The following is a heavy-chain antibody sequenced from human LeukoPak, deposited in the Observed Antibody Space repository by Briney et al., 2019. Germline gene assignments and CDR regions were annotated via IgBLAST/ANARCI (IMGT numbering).Heavy chain of an antibody. CDR1: GGSISSGSYY. V-gene: IGHV4-61*02. D-gene: IGHD2-8*01. CDR3: ARDSFNGWFDY. Sequence: SETLSLTCTVSGGSISSGSYYWSWIRQPAGKGLGWIGRIYTSGSTNYNPSLKSRVTISVDTSKNQFSLKLSSVTAADTAVYDCARDSFNGWFDYWGQGTMVTLSS. J-gene: IGHJ4*02. CDR2: IYTSGST.